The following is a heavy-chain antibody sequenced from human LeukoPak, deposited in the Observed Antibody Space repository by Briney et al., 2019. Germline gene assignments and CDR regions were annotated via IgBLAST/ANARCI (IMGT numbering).Heavy chain of an antibody. V-gene: IGHV3-30*18. CDR3: AKPFSYGYGSNYYYNYGMDV. D-gene: IGHD5-18*01. Sequence: TGGSLRLSCAASGFTFSTYGMHWVRQAPGKGLGWVALISYDGSNKYYVDSVKGRFTISRDNSENTLYMQMKSLRAEDTAVYYCAKPFSYGYGSNYYYNYGMDVWGQGTTVTVSS. J-gene: IGHJ6*02. CDR2: ISYDGSNK. CDR1: GFTFSTYG.